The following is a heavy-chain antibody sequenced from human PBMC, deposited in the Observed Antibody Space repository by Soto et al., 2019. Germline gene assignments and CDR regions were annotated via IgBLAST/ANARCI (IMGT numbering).Heavy chain of an antibody. V-gene: IGHV4-61*01. Sequence: SETLSLTCTVSGGSVSSSNYCWAWIRQPPGKRLEWLGRFCDGGDTNYNPSLKNRVTISIDTSKNQFSLNLNSVTAADTAVYYCARVPGIAPGRGSPDLWGQGPLVTVSS. CDR2: FCDGGDT. CDR3: ARVPGIAPGRGSPDL. CDR1: GGSVSSSNYC. J-gene: IGHJ5*02. D-gene: IGHD6-25*01.